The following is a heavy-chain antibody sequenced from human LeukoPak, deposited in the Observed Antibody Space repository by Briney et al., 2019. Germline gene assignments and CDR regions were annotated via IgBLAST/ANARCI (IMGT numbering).Heavy chain of an antibody. CDR1: GFTFSSYA. CDR2: ISGSDST. V-gene: IGHV3-23*01. J-gene: IGHJ3*02. D-gene: IGHD3-10*01. Sequence: GGSLRLSCAASGFTFSSYAMSWVRQAPGKGLECVSGISGSDSTYYADSVKGRFTISRDNSKNTLYLQMNSLRAEDTAVYYCASLVRQFTGAFDIWGQGTMVTVSS. CDR3: ASLVRQFTGAFDI.